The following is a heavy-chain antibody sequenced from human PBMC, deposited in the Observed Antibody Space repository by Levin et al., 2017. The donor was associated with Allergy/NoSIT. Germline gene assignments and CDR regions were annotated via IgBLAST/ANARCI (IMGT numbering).Heavy chain of an antibody. D-gene: IGHD2-2*01. J-gene: IGHJ6*03. V-gene: IGHV4-34*01. CDR2: INHSGST. Sequence: SETLSLTCAVYGGSFSGYYWSWIRQPPGKGLEWIGEINHSGSTNYNPSLKSRVTISVDTSKNQFSLKLSSVTAADTAVYYCARAGRSTSTAPYYYYYYMDVWGKGTTVTVSS. CDR3: ARAGRSTSTAPYYYYYYMDV. CDR1: GGSFSGYY.